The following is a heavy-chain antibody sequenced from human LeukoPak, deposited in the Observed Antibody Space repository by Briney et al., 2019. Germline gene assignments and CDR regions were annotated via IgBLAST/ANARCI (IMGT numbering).Heavy chain of an antibody. CDR2: IIPIFGTA. D-gene: IGHD2-15*01. J-gene: IGHJ4*02. Sequence: SVKVSCKASGYTFTNYGISWVRQAPGQGLEWMGRIIPIFGTANYAQKFQGRVTITTDESTSTAYMELSSLRSEDTAVYYCARHEDILRNNYFDYWGQGTLVTVSS. CDR3: ARHEDILRNNYFDY. V-gene: IGHV1-69*05. CDR1: GYTFTNYG.